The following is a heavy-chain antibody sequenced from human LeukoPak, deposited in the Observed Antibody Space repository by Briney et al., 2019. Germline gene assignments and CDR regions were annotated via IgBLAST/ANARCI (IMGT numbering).Heavy chain of an antibody. V-gene: IGHV3-43*02. CDR3: AKGGSGWSYYFDF. CDR1: GFTFDDYA. J-gene: IGHJ4*02. CDR2: ISGDGGST. Sequence: GGSLRLSCAASGFTFDDYAMHWVRQAAGGGLEWVSLISGDGGSTYYADSVKGRFTISRDNSKNSLYLQMNSLSTEDTALYYCAKGGSGWSYYFDFWGQGTLVTVSS. D-gene: IGHD6-19*01.